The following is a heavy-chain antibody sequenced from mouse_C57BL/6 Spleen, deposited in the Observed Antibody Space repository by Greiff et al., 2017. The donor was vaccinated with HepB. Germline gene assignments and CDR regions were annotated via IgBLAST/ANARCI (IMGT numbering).Heavy chain of an antibody. V-gene: IGHV1-26*01. CDR3: AREGTTVVAKGFAY. CDR2: INPNNGGT. D-gene: IGHD1-1*01. J-gene: IGHJ3*01. CDR1: GYTFTDYY. Sequence: EVQLQQSGPELVKPGASVKISCKASGYTFTDYYMNWVKQSHGKSLEWIGDINPNNGGTSYNQKFKGKATLTVDKSSSTAYMELRSLTSEDSAVYYCAREGTTVVAKGFAYWGQGTLVTVSA.